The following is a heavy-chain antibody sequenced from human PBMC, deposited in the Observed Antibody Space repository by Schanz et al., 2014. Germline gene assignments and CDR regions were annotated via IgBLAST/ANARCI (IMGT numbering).Heavy chain of an antibody. CDR3: VSKTGSPNY. D-gene: IGHD6-13*01. CDR2: ISGSGGST. CDR1: GFTFSSYA. V-gene: IGHV3-23*01. J-gene: IGHJ4*02. Sequence: EVQLLESGGGLVQPGGSLRLSCAASGFTFSSYAMSWVRQAPGKGLEWVSAISGSGGSTYYADSVKGRFTISRDNSRSTMYLQMNSLRVEGTAVYCCVSKTGSPNYWGQGTLVTVSS.